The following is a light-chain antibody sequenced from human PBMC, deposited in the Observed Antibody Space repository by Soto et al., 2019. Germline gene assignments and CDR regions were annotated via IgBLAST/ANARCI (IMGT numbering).Light chain of an antibody. CDR3: QQYGSLLT. CDR1: QSVSSRY. CDR2: GAS. J-gene: IGKJ4*01. V-gene: IGKV3-20*01. Sequence: EIVLTQSPGTLSLSPGERATLSCRASQSVSSRYLDWYQQKPGQAPRLLIYGASGRATGIPDRFSGSGSGTDFTLTISRLEPEDFAVYYCQQYGSLLTFGGGTKVEIK.